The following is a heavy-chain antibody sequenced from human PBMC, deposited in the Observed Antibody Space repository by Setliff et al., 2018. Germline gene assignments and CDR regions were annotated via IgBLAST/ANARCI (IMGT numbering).Heavy chain of an antibody. CDR3: ARDWAARPPNSYYYYMDV. CDR2: IIPIPGIA. J-gene: IGHJ6*03. CDR1: GGTFSTYG. D-gene: IGHD6-6*01. Sequence: SVKVSCKASGGTFSTYGISWVRQAPGQRLEWMGGIIPIPGIANYAQKFQGRVTITTDESTSTAYMELSSLRSEDTAVYYCARDWAARPPNSYYYYMDVWGKGTTVTVSS. V-gene: IGHV1-69*10.